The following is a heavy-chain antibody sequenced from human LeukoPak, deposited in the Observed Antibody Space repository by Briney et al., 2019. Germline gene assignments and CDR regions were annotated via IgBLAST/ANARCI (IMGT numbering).Heavy chain of an antibody. CDR3: AELGITMIGGV. Sequence: GGSLRFSCAASGFTFSSYSMNWVRQAPGKGLEWVSSISSSSSYIYYGDSVKGRFTISRDNAKNSLYLQMNSLRAEDTAVYYCAELGITMIGGVWGKGTTVTISS. CDR2: ISSSSSYI. V-gene: IGHV3-21*01. CDR1: GFTFSSYS. D-gene: IGHD3-10*02. J-gene: IGHJ6*04.